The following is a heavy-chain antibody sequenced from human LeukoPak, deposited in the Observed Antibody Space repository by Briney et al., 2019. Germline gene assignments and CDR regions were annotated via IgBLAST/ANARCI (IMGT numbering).Heavy chain of an antibody. J-gene: IGHJ4*02. CDR2: ISDSGSST. CDR3: AKDLARYDFWSGYDY. V-gene: IGHV3-23*01. Sequence: GGSLRLSCAASGFTFSSYAMSWVRQAPGKGLEWVSGISDSGSSTYYADSVKGRFTISRDNSKNTLYLQMNSLRAEDTAVYYCAKDLARYDFWSGYDYWGQGTLVTVSS. CDR1: GFTFSSYA. D-gene: IGHD3-3*01.